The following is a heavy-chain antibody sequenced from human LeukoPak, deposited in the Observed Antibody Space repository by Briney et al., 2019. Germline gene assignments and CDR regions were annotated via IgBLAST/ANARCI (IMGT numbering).Heavy chain of an antibody. J-gene: IGHJ4*02. CDR3: AKGRGYYLDY. CDR1: GFIFDTYD. D-gene: IGHD3-22*01. CDR2: IRHDGNSK. Sequence: GGSLRLSCAASGFIFDTYDMYWVHQAPGKGLEWVTFIRHDGNSKHYADSVKGRFTISRDISKNTVYLQMNSLRHEDTAMYYCAKGRGYYLDYWGQGTLVTVSS. V-gene: IGHV3-30*02.